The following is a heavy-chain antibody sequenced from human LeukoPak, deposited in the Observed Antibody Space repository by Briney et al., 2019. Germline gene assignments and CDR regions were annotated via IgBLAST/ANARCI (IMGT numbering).Heavy chain of an antibody. CDR3: AGDLYSGSYYGVNY. CDR1: GFTFSGCW. CDR2: IDQDGSGR. J-gene: IGHJ4*02. V-gene: IGHV3-7*01. Sequence: GGSLRLSCAASGFTFSGCWMSWVRQAPGKGLEWVANIDQDGSGRYYVDSVKGRFTISRDNAKNSLYPQMNSLRAEDTAVYYCAGDLYSGSYYGVNYWGQGTLVTVSS. D-gene: IGHD1-26*01.